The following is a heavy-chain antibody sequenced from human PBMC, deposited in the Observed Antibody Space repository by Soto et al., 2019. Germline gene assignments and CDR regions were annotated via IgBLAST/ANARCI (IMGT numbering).Heavy chain of an antibody. D-gene: IGHD3-9*01. CDR3: ARDNGGLRYFDWFVEPDY. CDR1: GFTFSSYA. Sequence: QVQLVESGGGVVQPGRSLRLSCAASGFTFSSYAMHWVRQAPGKGLEWVAVISYDGSNKYYADSVKGRFTISRDNSKNTLYLQMNSLRADDTAVYYCARDNGGLRYFDWFVEPDYWGQGTLVTVSS. CDR2: ISYDGSNK. V-gene: IGHV3-30-3*01. J-gene: IGHJ4*02.